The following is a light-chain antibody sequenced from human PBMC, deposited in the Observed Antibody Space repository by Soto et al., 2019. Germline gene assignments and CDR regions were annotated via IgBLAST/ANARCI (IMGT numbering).Light chain of an antibody. Sequence: QSALTQPASVSGSPGQSITISCTGTSSDVGGYNYVSWYQQHPGKAPKLMIYDVSNRPSGVSNRFSGSNSGNTASLTISGLQAEDEADYYCSSYTTSSVVFGGGTKLTV. CDR3: SSYTTSSVV. CDR1: SSDVGGYNY. CDR2: DVS. J-gene: IGLJ2*01. V-gene: IGLV2-14*03.